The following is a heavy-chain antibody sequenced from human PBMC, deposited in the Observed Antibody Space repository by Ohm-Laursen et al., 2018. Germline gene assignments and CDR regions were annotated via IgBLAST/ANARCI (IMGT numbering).Heavy chain of an antibody. CDR1: GFTFSNFW. D-gene: IGHD5-12*01. CDR2: VNTDGSYI. Sequence: SLRLSCTASGFTFSNFWMHWVRQAPGKGLVWVSRVNTDGSYIHSADSVKGRFTISRDNAKSTLYLQVNSLRAEDTAVYYCARDGSDMGDYWGQGTLVTVSS. CDR3: ARDGSDMGDY. J-gene: IGHJ4*01. V-gene: IGHV3-74*01.